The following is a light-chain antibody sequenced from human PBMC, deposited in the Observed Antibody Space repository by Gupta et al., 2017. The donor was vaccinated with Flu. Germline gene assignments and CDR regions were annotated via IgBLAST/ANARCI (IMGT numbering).Light chain of an antibody. CDR1: SSDVGGYNY. V-gene: IGLV2-14*01. Sequence: SITISCTGTSSDVGGYNYVSWYQQHPGKAPKLMIYEVSNRPSGVSNRFSGSKSGNTASLTISGLQAEDEADYYCSSYTSSSTLGFGGGTKLTVL. CDR2: EVS. J-gene: IGLJ3*02. CDR3: SSYTSSSTLG.